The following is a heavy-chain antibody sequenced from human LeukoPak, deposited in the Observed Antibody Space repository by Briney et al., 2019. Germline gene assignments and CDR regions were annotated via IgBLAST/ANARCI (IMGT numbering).Heavy chain of an antibody. CDR3: AREDSSSWYEGWDY. J-gene: IGHJ4*02. V-gene: IGHV7-4-1*02. Sequence: ASVKVSCKASGYTFTSYAMNWVRQAPGQGLEWMGWINTNTGYPTYAQGFTGRFVFSLDTSVSTAYLQISSLKAEDTAVYYCAREDSSSWYEGWDYWGQGTLVTVSS. D-gene: IGHD6-13*01. CDR1: GYTFTSYA. CDR2: INTNTGYP.